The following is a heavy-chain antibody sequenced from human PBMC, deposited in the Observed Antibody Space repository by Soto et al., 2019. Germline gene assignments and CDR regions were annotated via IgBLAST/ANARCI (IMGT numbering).Heavy chain of an antibody. Sequence: SETLSFTCTVSGGSISSGGYYWSWIRQHPGKGLAWIGYIYYSGSTYYNPSLKSRVTIPVDTSKNQFSLKLSSVTAADTPVYYCARDPEYYYDSSGYYPPPFMDGWDKGTTVTVSS. CDR2: IYYSGST. CDR1: GGSISSGGYY. V-gene: IGHV4-31*03. J-gene: IGHJ6*04. D-gene: IGHD3-22*01. CDR3: ARDPEYYYDSSGYYPPPFMDG.